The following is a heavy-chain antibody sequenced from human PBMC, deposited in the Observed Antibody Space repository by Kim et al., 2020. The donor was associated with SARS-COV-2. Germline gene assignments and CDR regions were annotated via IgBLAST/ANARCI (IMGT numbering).Heavy chain of an antibody. D-gene: IGHD6-13*01. V-gene: IGHV3-9*01. Sequence: GGSLRLSCAASGFTFDDYAMHWVRQAPGKGLEWVSGISWNSGSIGYADSVKGRFTISRDNAKNSLYLQMNSLRAEDTALYYCAKSGYSSSWYPNYYYYMDVWGKGTTVTVSS. CDR1: GFTFDDYA. CDR3: AKSGYSSSWYPNYYYYMDV. J-gene: IGHJ6*03. CDR2: ISWNSGSI.